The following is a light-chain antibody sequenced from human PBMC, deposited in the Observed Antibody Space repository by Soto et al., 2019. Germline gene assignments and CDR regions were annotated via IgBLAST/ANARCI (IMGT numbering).Light chain of an antibody. Sequence: EVVLTQSPGTLSLSPGERATLSCRASQSVSNNYLAWYQQKPGQSPKLLIFGSSDRATGIPDRFSGSGSGTDFTLNISRLEPEDFAVYYCQQYGSSPPYTFGQGTKLEIK. CDR3: QQYGSSPPYT. CDR1: QSVSNNY. CDR2: GSS. V-gene: IGKV3-20*01. J-gene: IGKJ2*01.